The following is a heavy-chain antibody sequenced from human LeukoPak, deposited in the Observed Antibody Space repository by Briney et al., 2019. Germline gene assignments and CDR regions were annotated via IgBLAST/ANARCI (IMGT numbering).Heavy chain of an antibody. CDR1: GGPFSGYY. V-gene: IGHV4-34*01. D-gene: IGHD2-2*01. CDR2: INHSGST. J-gene: IGHJ6*03. CDR3: ASAAHYYYMDV. Sequence: SETLSLACAVYGGPFSGYYWSWIRQPPGKGLEWIGEINHSGSTNYNPSLKSRVTISVDTSKNQFSLKLSSVTAADTAVYYCASAAHYYYMDVWGKGTTVTVSS.